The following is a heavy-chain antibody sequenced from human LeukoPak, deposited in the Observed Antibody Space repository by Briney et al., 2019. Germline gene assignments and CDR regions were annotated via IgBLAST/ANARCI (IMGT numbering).Heavy chain of an antibody. D-gene: IGHD2-2*01. CDR1: GYSISSGFY. J-gene: IGHJ1*01. CDR2: INYSGST. V-gene: IGHV4-38-2*02. Sequence: PSETLSLTCTVSGYSISSGFYWGWIRQPPGKGLEWIGSINYSGSTYYNPSLKSRVTISVDTSKNQFSLKLSSVTAADTAMYYCARDYRLPVALSYSQHWGQGNPVIGSS. CDR3: ARDYRLPVALSYSQH.